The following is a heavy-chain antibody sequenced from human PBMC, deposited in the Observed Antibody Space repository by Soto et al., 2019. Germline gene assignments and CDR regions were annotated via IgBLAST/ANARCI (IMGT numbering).Heavy chain of an antibody. V-gene: IGHV3-23*01. D-gene: IGHD3-9*01. J-gene: IGHJ5*02. CDR3: AKPSHEMLTGYSPFDP. CDR1: GFTFSGYA. Sequence: EVQLLESGGGLVQPGGSLRLSCVASGFTFSGYAMSWVRQAPGKGLQWVSAIRDTGGYTYYADSVKGRFTISRDNSKSTLFLQMDSLTVHDSGLYYCAKPSHEMLTGYSPFDPWGQGTLVTVSS. CDR2: IRDTGGYT.